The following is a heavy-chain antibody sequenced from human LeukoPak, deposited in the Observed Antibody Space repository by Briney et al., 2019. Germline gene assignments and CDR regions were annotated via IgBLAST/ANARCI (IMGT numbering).Heavy chain of an antibody. D-gene: IGHD3-22*01. CDR3: ARVRGYYDSSGYYYLFEDY. CDR2: IIPIFGTA. V-gene: IGHV1-69*13. Sequence: SVKVSCKASGGTFSSYAISWVRQAPGQGLEWMGGIIPIFGTANYAQKFQGRVTITADESTSTAYMELSSLRSEDTVVYYCARVRGYYDSSGYYYLFEDYWGQGTLVTVSS. CDR1: GGTFSSYA. J-gene: IGHJ4*02.